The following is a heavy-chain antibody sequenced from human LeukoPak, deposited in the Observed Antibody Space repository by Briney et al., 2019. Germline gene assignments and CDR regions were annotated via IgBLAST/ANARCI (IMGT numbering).Heavy chain of an antibody. V-gene: IGHV4-59*01. J-gene: IGHJ4*02. CDR1: GGSISSYY. D-gene: IGHD3-16*01. CDR2: IYYSGST. Sequence: SETLSLTCTVSGGSISSYYWSWIRQPPGKGLEWIGYIYYSGSTNYNPSLKSRVTISVDTSKNQFSLKLSSVTAADTAVYYCARSARLGLGLDYWGQGTLVTVSS. CDR3: ARSARLGLGLDY.